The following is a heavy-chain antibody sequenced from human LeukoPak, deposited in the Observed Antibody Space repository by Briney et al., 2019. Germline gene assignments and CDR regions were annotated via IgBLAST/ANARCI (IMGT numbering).Heavy chain of an antibody. J-gene: IGHJ4*02. CDR2: IWYDGSNK. CDR1: GFTFSSYG. Sequence: PGGSLRLSCAASGFTFSSYGMHWVRQAPGKGLEWVAVIWYDGSNKYYADSVKGRFTISRDNSKNTLYLQMNSLRAEDTAVYYCARVARPHYDILTGYHSYFDYWGQGTLVTVSS. V-gene: IGHV3-33*01. CDR3: ARVARPHYDILTGYHSYFDY. D-gene: IGHD3-9*01.